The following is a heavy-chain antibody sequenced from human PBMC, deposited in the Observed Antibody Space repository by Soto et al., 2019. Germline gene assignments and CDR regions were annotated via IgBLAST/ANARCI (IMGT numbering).Heavy chain of an antibody. Sequence: ASVKVSCKASGYTFTSYDINWVRQATGQGLEWMGWMNPNSGNTGYAQKFQGRVTMTRNTSISTAYMELSSLRSEDTAVYYCAREVVGATTYYYYYGRDVWGQGTTVTVSS. CDR1: GYTFTSYD. CDR2: MNPNSGNT. D-gene: IGHD1-26*01. V-gene: IGHV1-8*01. CDR3: AREVVGATTYYYYYGRDV. J-gene: IGHJ6*02.